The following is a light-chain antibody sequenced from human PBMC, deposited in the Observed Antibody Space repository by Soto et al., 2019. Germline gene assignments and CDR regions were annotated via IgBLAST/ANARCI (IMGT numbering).Light chain of an antibody. J-gene: IGLJ1*01. CDR1: SSDVGAHDY. CDR2: EIN. V-gene: IGLV2-8*01. CDR3: SSFAGSNNFPYV. Sequence: QSVLTQPPSASGSPGQSVTISCTGTSSDVGAHDYVSWYQQHPGKAPKLMIYEINKRPSGVPDRFSGSKSGNTASLTVSGLQAEDEADYYCSSFAGSNNFPYVFGTGTQLTVL.